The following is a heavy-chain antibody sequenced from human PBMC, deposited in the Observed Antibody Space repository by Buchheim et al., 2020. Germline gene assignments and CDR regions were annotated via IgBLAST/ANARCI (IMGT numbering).Heavy chain of an antibody. D-gene: IGHD3-22*01. V-gene: IGHV4-4*02. CDR1: GGSISSSNW. CDR2: IYPSGST. CDR3: ARVYYYDSSGYYYEPVPRYFDY. J-gene: IGHJ4*02. Sequence: QVQLQESGPGLVKPSGTLSLTCAVSGGSISSSNWWSWVRQPPGKGLEWIGEIYPSGSTNYNPSLKSLVTISVDKSNNPFSLKLSSVTAADTAVYYCARVYYYDSSGYYYEPVPRYFDYWGQGTL.